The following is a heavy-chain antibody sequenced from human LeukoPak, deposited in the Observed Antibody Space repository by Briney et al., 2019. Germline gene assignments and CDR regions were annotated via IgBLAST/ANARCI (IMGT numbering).Heavy chain of an antibody. Sequence: GVSLTLSCAASGFTFSSYGMHWVRQAPGKGLEWVAVIWYDGSNKYYADSVKGRFTISRDNSKNTLYLQMNSLRAEDTAVYYCARDGLERDYYGSGSFWPYWGQGTLVTVSS. CDR3: ARDGLERDYYGSGSFWPY. V-gene: IGHV3-33*01. CDR2: IWYDGSNK. D-gene: IGHD3-10*01. CDR1: GFTFSSYG. J-gene: IGHJ4*02.